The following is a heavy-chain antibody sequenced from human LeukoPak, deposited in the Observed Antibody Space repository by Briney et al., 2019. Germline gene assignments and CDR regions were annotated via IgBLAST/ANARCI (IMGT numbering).Heavy chain of an antibody. J-gene: IGHJ6*03. Sequence: PGGSLRLSCAASGFTFSSYAMSWVRHAPGRGGEWVGEINHSGSTNYNPSLKSRVTISVDTSKNQFSLKLSSVTAADTAVYYCARVVYSGYDFRGAMDVWGKGTTVTVSS. D-gene: IGHD5-12*01. CDR1: GFTFSSYA. CDR3: ARVVYSGYDFRGAMDV. CDR2: INHSGST. V-gene: IGHV4-34*01.